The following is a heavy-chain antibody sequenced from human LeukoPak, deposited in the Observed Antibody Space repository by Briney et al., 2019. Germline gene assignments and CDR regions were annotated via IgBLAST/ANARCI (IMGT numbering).Heavy chain of an antibody. CDR3: TRDRSRAEDD. Sequence: PGGSLRLSCAASGFTFSSYWMSWVRQAPGKGLEWVSSISSSSSYIYYADSVKGRFTISRDNANNLLYLQMNSLRGEDTAVYYCTRDRSRAEDDWGQGTLVTVSS. V-gene: IGHV3-21*01. CDR2: ISSSSSYI. J-gene: IGHJ4*02. D-gene: IGHD1-14*01. CDR1: GFTFSSYW.